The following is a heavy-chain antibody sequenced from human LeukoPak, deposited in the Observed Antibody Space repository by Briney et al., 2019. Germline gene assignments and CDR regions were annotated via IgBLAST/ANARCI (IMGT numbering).Heavy chain of an antibody. V-gene: IGHV1-69*05. CDR3: ARDWGYCSSTSCLSGFDP. J-gene: IGHJ5*02. CDR2: IIPIFGTA. CDR1: GGTFSSYA. D-gene: IGHD2-2*01. Sequence: GSSVRVSCKASGGTFSSYAISWVRQAPGRGLEWMGGIIPIFGTANYAQKFQGRVTITTDESTSTAYMELSSLRSEDTAVYYCARDWGYCSSTSCLSGFDPWGQGTLVTVSS.